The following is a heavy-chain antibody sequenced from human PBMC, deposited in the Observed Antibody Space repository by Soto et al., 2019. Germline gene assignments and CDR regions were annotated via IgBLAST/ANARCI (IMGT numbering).Heavy chain of an antibody. Sequence: EVQLLESGGGLVQPGGSLRLSCAASGFTFSSYAVSWVRQAPGKGPEWISSISGSGSTIYYADSVKGRFTISRDHSKNSLYLQMSSLSAEDTAVYYCAKVFYDYDSSGYYYFDYWGQGTLVPVSS. J-gene: IGHJ4*02. CDR2: ISGSGSTI. CDR3: AKVFYDYDSSGYYYFDY. D-gene: IGHD3-22*01. V-gene: IGHV3-23*01. CDR1: GFTFSSYA.